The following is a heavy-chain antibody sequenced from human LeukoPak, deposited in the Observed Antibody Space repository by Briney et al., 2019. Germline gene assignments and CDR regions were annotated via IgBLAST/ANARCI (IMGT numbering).Heavy chain of an antibody. CDR1: GFTFSSYA. CDR2: ISGSGGST. CDR3: AKDALMTTVTTSDY. V-gene: IGHV3-23*01. Sequence: GGSLRLSCAASGFTFSSYAMSWIRQAPGKGLEWVSAISGSGGSTYYADSVKGRFTISRDNSKNTLYLQMNSLGAEDTAVYYCAKDALMTTVTTSDYWGQGTLVTVSS. J-gene: IGHJ4*02. D-gene: IGHD4-17*01.